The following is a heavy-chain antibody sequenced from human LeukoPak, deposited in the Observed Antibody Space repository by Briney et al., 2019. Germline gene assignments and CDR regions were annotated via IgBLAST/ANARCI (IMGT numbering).Heavy chain of an antibody. D-gene: IGHD6-13*01. CDR1: GYTFTSYG. J-gene: IGHJ4*02. Sequence: ASVKVSCKASGYTFTSYGINWVRQAPGQGLEWMGWISAYNGNTNYAQKLQGRVTMTTDTSTSTAYMELRSLRSDDTAVYYCARAHSSSWYAGRDYFDYWGQGTLVTVSS. CDR3: ARAHSSSWYAGRDYFDY. CDR2: ISAYNGNT. V-gene: IGHV1-18*01.